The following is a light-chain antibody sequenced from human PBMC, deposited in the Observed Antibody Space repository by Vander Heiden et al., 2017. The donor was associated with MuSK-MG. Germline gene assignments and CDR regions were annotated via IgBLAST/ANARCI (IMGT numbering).Light chain of an antibody. CDR2: AAS. J-gene: IGKJ1*01. V-gene: IGKV1-27*01. Sequence: DIQMTQSPSSLSASVGDRVTITCRASQGISNYLAWEQQKPGKVPKLRIYAASNLQSGVRYRFSGSGSGTDFTRTRSSMEPDDGETDDGQSSGTFGQGTKVEIK. CDR1: QGISNY. CDR3: QSSGT.